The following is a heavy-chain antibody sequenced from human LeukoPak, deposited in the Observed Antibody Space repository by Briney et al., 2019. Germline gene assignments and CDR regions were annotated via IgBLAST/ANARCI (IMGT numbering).Heavy chain of an antibody. CDR3: ARVFGIRIRILRGGYYFDY. V-gene: IGHV4-34*01. D-gene: IGHD1-14*01. Sequence: PSETLSLTCAVYGGSFSGYYWSWIRQPPGKGLEWIGEINHSGSTNYNPSLKSRVTISVDTSKNQFSLKLSSVTAADTAVYYCARVFGIRIRILRGGYYFDYWGQGTLVTVSS. J-gene: IGHJ4*02. CDR1: GGSFSGYY. CDR2: INHSGST.